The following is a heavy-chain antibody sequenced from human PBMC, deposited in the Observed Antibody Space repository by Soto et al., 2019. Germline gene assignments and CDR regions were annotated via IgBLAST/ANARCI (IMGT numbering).Heavy chain of an antibody. CDR2: IYYSGST. V-gene: IGHV4-59*08. Sequence: PSETLSLTCTVSGGSISSYYWSWIRQPPGKGLEWIGYIYYSGSTNYNPSLKSRVTISVDTSKNQFSLKLSSVTAADTAVYYCARHLSYYYDSSGYYPYYFDYWGQGTLLTVSS. CDR3: ARHLSYYYDSSGYYPYYFDY. D-gene: IGHD3-22*01. J-gene: IGHJ4*02. CDR1: GGSISSYY.